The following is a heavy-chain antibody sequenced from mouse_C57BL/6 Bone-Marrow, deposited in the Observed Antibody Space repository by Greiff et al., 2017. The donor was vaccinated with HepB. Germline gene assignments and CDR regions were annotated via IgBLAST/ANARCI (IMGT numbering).Heavy chain of an antibody. J-gene: IGHJ3*01. CDR3: ARRDGNLFAY. V-gene: IGHV1-42*01. CDR2: INPSTGGT. D-gene: IGHD2-1*01. CDR1: GYSFTGYY. Sequence: VQLQQSGPELVKPGASVKISCKASGYSFTGYYMNWVKQSPEKSLEWIGEINPSTGGTTYNQKFKAKATLTVDKSSSTAYMQLKSLTSEDSAVYYCARRDGNLFAYWGQGTLVTVSA.